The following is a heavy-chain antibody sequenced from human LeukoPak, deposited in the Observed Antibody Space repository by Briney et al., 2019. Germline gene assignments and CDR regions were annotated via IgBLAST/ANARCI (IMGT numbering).Heavy chain of an antibody. CDR3: AKDLPYSSSLGDTSY. CDR2: ILYDGSNK. Sequence: PGGALRLSCSASGFTFSSYCMHWGRQAPGKGLGGGAGILYDGSNKYYADSVKGRFTISRDNSKNTLYLQMSSLRAEDTAVYYCAKDLPYSSSLGDTSYWGQGTLVTVSS. V-gene: IGHV3-30*18. D-gene: IGHD6-6*01. CDR1: GFTFSSYC. J-gene: IGHJ4*02.